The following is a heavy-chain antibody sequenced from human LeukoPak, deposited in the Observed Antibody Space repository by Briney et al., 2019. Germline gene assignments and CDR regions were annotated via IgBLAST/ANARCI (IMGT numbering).Heavy chain of an antibody. D-gene: IGHD3-16*01. CDR1: GGSISSSSYY. J-gene: IGHJ3*02. Sequence: PSETLSLTCTVSGGSISSSSYYWGWIRQPPGKGLEWIGSIYYSGSTYYNPSLKSRVTISVDTSKNQFSLKLSSVTAAVTAVYYCARDGPTNYGDDAFDIWGQGTMVTVSS. CDR2: IYYSGST. CDR3: ARDGPTNYGDDAFDI. V-gene: IGHV4-39*07.